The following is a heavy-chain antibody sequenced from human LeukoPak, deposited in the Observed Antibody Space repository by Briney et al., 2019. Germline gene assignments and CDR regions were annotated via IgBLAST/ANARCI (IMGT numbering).Heavy chain of an antibody. V-gene: IGHV3-23*01. J-gene: IGHJ4*02. Sequence: GGSLRLSCAASGFTFSSYAMSWVRQAPGKGLEWVSGISGSGTYRYYADSVKGRLTIHRDNSKNMMYLQINSLRAEDMAKYYCAKEDSGSYNFWGRGTRVTVSS. CDR2: ISGSGTYR. D-gene: IGHD1-26*01. CDR3: AKEDSGSYNF. CDR1: GFTFSSYA.